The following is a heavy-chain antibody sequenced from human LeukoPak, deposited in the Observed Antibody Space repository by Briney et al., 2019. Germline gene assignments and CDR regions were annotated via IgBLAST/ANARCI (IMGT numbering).Heavy chain of an antibody. V-gene: IGHV4-39*01. Sequence: PSETLSLTCTVSGGSISSISYYWGWIRQPPGKGLEWIGTIYYSGSTYYNPSLKSRVTISVDTSKNQFSLKLSSVTAADTAVYYCARWRSSTVGWFDPWGQGTLVTVSS. J-gene: IGHJ5*02. CDR3: ARWRSSTVGWFDP. CDR2: IYYSGST. CDR1: GGSISSISYY. D-gene: IGHD2-2*01.